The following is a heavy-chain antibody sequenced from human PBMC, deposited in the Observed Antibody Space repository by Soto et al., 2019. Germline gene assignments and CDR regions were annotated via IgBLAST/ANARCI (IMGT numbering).Heavy chain of an antibody. Sequence: QVQLVQSGAEVKEPGDSVRVSCEASGYTFTAYHIHWVRQAPGQGLEWMGWINPKFGDTTYAQDFQGRVSMTSDMSISTVYMELSRLTSDDTAIYYCARMMDYYYGRGSGNGHGVWCQGTTVTVFS. V-gene: IGHV1-2*02. J-gene: IGHJ6*02. CDR3: ARMMDYYYGRGSGNGHGV. D-gene: IGHD3-10*02. CDR2: INPKFGDT. CDR1: GYTFTAYH.